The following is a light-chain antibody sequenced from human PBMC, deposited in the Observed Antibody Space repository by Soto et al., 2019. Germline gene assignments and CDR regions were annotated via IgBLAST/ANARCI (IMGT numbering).Light chain of an antibody. Sequence: QSVLTQPASVSGSPGQPITISCAGTSSDIGYYNYVSWYQQHPGKAPKLMIYQVSHRPSGVSNRFSGSKSGYTASLTISGLQAEDEADYHCTSFTSSNTLVFGGGTKLTVL. J-gene: IGLJ3*02. CDR1: SSDIGYYNY. CDR3: TSFTSSNTLV. CDR2: QVS. V-gene: IGLV2-14*01.